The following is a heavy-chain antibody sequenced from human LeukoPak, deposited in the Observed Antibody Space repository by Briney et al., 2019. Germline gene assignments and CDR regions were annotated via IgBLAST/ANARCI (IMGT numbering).Heavy chain of an antibody. CDR2: IYYSGTT. V-gene: IGHV4-59*01. CDR3: AGELLAFDI. J-gene: IGHJ3*02. Sequence: PSETLSLTCTVSGGSISSYYWNWIRQPPGKGLEWIGYIYYSGTTNYNPSLKSRVTISVDTSKNQFSLKLSSVTAADTAVYYCAGELLAFDIWGQGTMVTVSS. CDR1: GGSISSYY. D-gene: IGHD3-10*01.